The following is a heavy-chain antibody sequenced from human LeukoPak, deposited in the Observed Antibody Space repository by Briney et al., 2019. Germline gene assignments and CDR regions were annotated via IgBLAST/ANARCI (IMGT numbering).Heavy chain of an antibody. CDR2: IRYDGCNK. V-gene: IGHV3-30*02. D-gene: IGHD5-18*01. CDR3: AKDSVFRYSYGYGYFDY. J-gene: IGHJ4*02. Sequence: GGSLRLSCAASGFTFSSYGMHGVREAPGKGLEGVAFIRYDGCNKYYADSVKGRFTISRDNSKNTLYLQMNSLRAEDTAVYYCAKDSVFRYSYGYGYFDYWGQGTLVTVSS. CDR1: GFTFSSYG.